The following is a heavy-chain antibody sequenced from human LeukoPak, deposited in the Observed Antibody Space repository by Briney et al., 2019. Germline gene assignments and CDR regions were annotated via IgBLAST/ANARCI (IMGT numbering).Heavy chain of an antibody. V-gene: IGHV1-46*01. D-gene: IGHD5-12*01. CDR3: ARVVKSSGYDYETDY. CDR2: INPSGGST. CDR1: GYTFTSYY. Sequence: ASVKVSCKASGYTFTSYYMHWVRQAPGQGLEWMGIINPSGGSTSYAQKFQGRVTMTRDMSTSTVYMELSSLRSEDTAGYYCARVVKSSGYDYETDYWGQGTLVTVSS. J-gene: IGHJ4*02.